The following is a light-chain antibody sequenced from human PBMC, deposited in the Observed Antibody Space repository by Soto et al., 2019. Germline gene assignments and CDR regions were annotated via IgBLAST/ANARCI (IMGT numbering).Light chain of an antibody. CDR1: RSDIGFYNY. Sequence: QSALTQPASLSGSPGQSITISCTGTRSDIGFYNYVSWYQQYPGTAPRLIIYDVTYRPTGVSDRFSGSKSGITAALTISGLQPDDEADYYCASYRQTNTFVFGIGTKVTVL. CDR2: DVT. V-gene: IGLV2-14*03. CDR3: ASYRQTNTFV. J-gene: IGLJ1*01.